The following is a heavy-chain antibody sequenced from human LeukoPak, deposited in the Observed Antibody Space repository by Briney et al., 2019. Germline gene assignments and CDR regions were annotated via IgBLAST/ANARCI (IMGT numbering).Heavy chain of an antibody. Sequence: PGGSLRLSCEASGFTFSRYAMSWVRQAPGKGLDWVSVIVGSGYSAYYADSVKGRFTISRDNAKNSLYLQMNSLRAEDTAVYYCAAPGAAGIDYWGQGTLVTVSS. CDR1: GFTFSRYA. CDR2: IVGSGYSA. V-gene: IGHV3-23*01. J-gene: IGHJ4*02. CDR3: AAPGAAGIDY. D-gene: IGHD6-13*01.